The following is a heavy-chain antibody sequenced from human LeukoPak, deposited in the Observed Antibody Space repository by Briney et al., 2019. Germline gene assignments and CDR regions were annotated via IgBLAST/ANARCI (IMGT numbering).Heavy chain of an antibody. CDR2: IKQDGSEK. V-gene: IGHV3-7*01. D-gene: IGHD3-16*02. CDR1: GFTFSRYW. J-gene: IGHJ6*03. Sequence: GGSLRLSCAASGFTFSRYWMSWVRQDPGKGLEWVASIKQDGSEKYYVDSVKGRFTISRDNAKNSLYLQMNSLRAEDTAVYYCARDTSYPHPYYMDVWGKGTTVTVSS. CDR3: ARDTSYPHPYYMDV.